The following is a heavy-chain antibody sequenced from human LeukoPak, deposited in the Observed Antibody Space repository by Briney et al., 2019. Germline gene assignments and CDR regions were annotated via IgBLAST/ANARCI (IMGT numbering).Heavy chain of an antibody. Sequence: KVSCKASGYTFISYYMHWVRQMPGKGLEWMGIIYPGDSDTRYSPSFQGQVTISADKSISTAYLQWSSLKASDTAMYYCASGRTTYYFDYWGQGTLVTVSS. V-gene: IGHV5-51*01. CDR3: ASGRTTYYFDY. D-gene: IGHD1-1*01. CDR1: GYTFISYY. CDR2: IYPGDSDT. J-gene: IGHJ4*02.